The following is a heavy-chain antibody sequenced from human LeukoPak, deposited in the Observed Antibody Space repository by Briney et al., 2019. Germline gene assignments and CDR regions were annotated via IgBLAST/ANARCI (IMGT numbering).Heavy chain of an antibody. CDR1: GFTFSSYS. D-gene: IGHD5-18*01. CDR3: ARATAMVTDGFDY. CDR2: ISSSSSYI. Sequence: GGSLRLSCAASGFTFSSYSMNWVRQAPGKGLEWVSSISSSSSYIYYADSVKGRFTISRDNAKNSLYLQMNGLRAEDTAVYYCARATAMVTDGFDYWGQGTLVTVSS. V-gene: IGHV3-21*01. J-gene: IGHJ4*02.